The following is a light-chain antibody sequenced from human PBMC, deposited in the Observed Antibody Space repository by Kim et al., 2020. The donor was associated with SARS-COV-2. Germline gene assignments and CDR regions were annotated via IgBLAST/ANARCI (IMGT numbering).Light chain of an antibody. V-gene: IGLV10-54*02. CDR2: RNN. CDR3: SALDSSLSPWV. Sequence: QTATLTCTGNSNIVGNQGAAWLQQHQGHPPKLLSYRNNNRPSGISERFSASRSGNTASLTITGLQPEDEADYYCSALDSSLSPWVFGGGTQLTVL. J-gene: IGLJ3*02. CDR1: SNIVGNQG.